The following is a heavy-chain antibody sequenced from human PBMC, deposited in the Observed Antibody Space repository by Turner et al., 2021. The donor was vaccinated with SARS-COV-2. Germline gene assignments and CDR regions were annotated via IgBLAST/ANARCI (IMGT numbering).Heavy chain of an antibody. V-gene: IGHV4-39*01. Sequence: QLQLPESGPGLVKPSETLSLTCTVSGDSISSSSFYWGWIRQSPGKGLEWIGNVYYSGNTYYNPSLKSRVTISADTSKKQFSLRLTSVTAADTAVYYCVRTPSGSYPHFNFWGQGTLVTVSS. CDR3: VRTPSGSYPHFNF. CDR1: GDSISSSSFY. J-gene: IGHJ4*02. CDR2: VYYSGNT. D-gene: IGHD1-26*01.